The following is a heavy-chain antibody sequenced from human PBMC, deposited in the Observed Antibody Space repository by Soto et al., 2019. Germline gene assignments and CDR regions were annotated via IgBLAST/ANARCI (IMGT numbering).Heavy chain of an antibody. D-gene: IGHD3-10*01. Sequence: PSETLSLTCTVSGGSISSSIYYWGWIRQPPGKGLEWIGSSYYSGSTYYNPSLKSRVTISVDTSKNHFSLKLSSVTAADTAVYYCTRHAPYYGSGEIWFDPWGQGTLVTVSS. CDR2: SYYSGST. V-gene: IGHV4-39*01. CDR1: GGSISSSIYY. J-gene: IGHJ5*02. CDR3: TRHAPYYGSGEIWFDP.